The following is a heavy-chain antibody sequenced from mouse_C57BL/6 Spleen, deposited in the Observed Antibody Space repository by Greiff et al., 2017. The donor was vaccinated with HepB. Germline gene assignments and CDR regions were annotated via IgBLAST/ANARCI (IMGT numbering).Heavy chain of an antibody. CDR1: GFTFTDYY. Sequence: EVKLMESGGGLVQPGGSLSLSCAASGFTFTDYYMSWVRQPPGKALEWLGFIRNKANGYTTEYSASVKGRFTISRDNSQSILYRQMNALRAEDSATYYCARYYGVTTSYYFDYWGQGTTLTVSS. D-gene: IGHD2-1*01. CDR3: ARYYGVTTSYYFDY. J-gene: IGHJ2*01. CDR2: IRNKANGYTT. V-gene: IGHV7-3*01.